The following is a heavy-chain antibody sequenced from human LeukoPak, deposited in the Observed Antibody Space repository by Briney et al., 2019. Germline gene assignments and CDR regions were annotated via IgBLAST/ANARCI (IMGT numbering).Heavy chain of an antibody. CDR1: GGSISSGDYY. CDR3: ARSLTIFGVVTD. Sequence: SQTLSLTCTVSGGSISSGDYYWSWIRQPPGKGLEWIGYIYYSGSTCYNPSLKSRVTISVDTSKNQFSLKLSSVTAADTAVYYCARSLTIFGVVTDWGQGTLVTVSS. V-gene: IGHV4-30-4*08. J-gene: IGHJ4*02. CDR2: IYYSGST. D-gene: IGHD3-3*01.